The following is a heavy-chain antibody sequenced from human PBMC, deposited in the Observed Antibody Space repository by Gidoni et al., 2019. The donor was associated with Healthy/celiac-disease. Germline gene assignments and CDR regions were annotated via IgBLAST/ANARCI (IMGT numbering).Heavy chain of an antibody. CDR3: ARACSGGSCHVDY. J-gene: IGHJ4*02. CDR2: IYHSGST. Sequence: QVQLQESGPGLVKPSETLSLTCTVSGYSISSGYYWGWIRQPPGKGLEWIGSIYHSGSTYYNPSLKSRVTISVDTSKNQFSLKLSSVTAADTAVYYCARACSGGSCHVDYWGQGTLVTVSS. CDR1: GYSISSGYY. V-gene: IGHV4-38-2*02. D-gene: IGHD2-15*01.